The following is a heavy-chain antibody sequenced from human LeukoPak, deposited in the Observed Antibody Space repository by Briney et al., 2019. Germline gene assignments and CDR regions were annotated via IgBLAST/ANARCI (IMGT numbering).Heavy chain of an antibody. D-gene: IGHD2-21*01. Sequence: GGSLRFSCAASGLIVSSNDMSWVRQAPGKGLEWVSVFYNGGSTYYAASVKGRFTISRDNSKNTLYLQMNSLRAEDTAVYYCATVNSFDAFDIWGQGTKVTVSS. V-gene: IGHV3-53*01. CDR1: GLIVSSND. CDR3: ATVNSFDAFDI. J-gene: IGHJ3*02. CDR2: FYNGGST.